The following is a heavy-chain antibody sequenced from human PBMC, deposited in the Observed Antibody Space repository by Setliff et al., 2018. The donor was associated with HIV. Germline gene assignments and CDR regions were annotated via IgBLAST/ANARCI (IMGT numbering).Heavy chain of an antibody. J-gene: IGHJ6*03. Sequence: ASVKVSCKASGYTFNIYAINWVRQAPGQGLEWMGWINTNTGNPTYAQGFTGRFVFSLDTSVSTAYLQISSLKAEDTAVYYCARGPPLQRYYYYMDVWGKGTTVTVSS. CDR1: GYTFNIYA. CDR2: INTNTGNP. CDR3: ARGPPLQRYYYYMDV. V-gene: IGHV7-4-1*02.